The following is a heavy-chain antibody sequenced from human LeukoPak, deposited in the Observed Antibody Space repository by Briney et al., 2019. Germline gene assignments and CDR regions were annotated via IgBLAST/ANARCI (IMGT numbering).Heavy chain of an antibody. CDR1: GGSISSYY. CDR3: ARGGGEYGFDY. CDR2: IYYSGST. V-gene: IGHV4-59*01. Sequence: SETLSLTCTVSGGSISSYYWSWIRQPPGKGLEWIGYIYYSGSTNYNPSLKSRVTISVDTSKNQFSLKLSSVTAADTAVYYCARGGGEYGFDYWGQGTLVTVSS. D-gene: IGHD4-17*01. J-gene: IGHJ4*02.